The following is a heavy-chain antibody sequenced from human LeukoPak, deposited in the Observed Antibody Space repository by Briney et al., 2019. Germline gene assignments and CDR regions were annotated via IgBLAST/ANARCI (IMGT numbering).Heavy chain of an antibody. J-gene: IGHJ3*02. Sequence: GGSLRLSCAASGFTFSSYAVSWVRQAPGKGLEWVSAISGSGGSTYYADSVKGRFTISRDNSKNTLYLQMNSLRAEDTAVFYCARKGVLHAFDIWGQGTMVTVSS. CDR2: ISGSGGST. V-gene: IGHV3-23*01. D-gene: IGHD4/OR15-4a*01. CDR1: GFTFSSYA. CDR3: ARKGVLHAFDI.